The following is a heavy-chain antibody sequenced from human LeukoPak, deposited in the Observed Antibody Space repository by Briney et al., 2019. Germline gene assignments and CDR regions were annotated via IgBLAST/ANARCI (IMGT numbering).Heavy chain of an antibody. D-gene: IGHD3-22*01. Sequence: GESLKISCKGSGYSFTSYWIGWVRQMPGKCLEWMGIIYPGDSDTRYSPSFQGQVTISADKSMSTAYLQWSSLKASDTAMYYCARRRGTYFGTTGYLYFFDYWGQGTLVTVSS. V-gene: IGHV5-51*01. CDR1: GYSFTSYW. CDR2: IYPGDSDT. CDR3: ARRRGTYFGTTGYLYFFDY. J-gene: IGHJ4*02.